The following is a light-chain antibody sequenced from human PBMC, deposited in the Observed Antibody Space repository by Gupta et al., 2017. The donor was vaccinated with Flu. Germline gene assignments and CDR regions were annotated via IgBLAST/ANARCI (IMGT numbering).Light chain of an antibody. CDR3: QSDDGNLWV. V-gene: IGLV6-57*03. CDR2: ESD. Sequence: TVTISCTRSSGSIATNYGQWYQQRPASVPCLVIYESDKWPAGVPSRISASIDMSSNSASLTVSRLENEDEGDYFCQSDDGNLWVFGGGTKLTVL. CDR1: SGSIATNY. J-gene: IGLJ3*02.